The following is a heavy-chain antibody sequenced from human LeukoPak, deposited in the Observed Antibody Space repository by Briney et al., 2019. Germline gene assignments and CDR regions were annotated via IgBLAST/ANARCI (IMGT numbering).Heavy chain of an antibody. D-gene: IGHD6-19*01. V-gene: IGHV3-23*01. Sequence: GGSLRLSCAASGFTFSSYATSWVRQAPGKGLEWVSAISGSGGSTYYADSVKGRFTISRDNSKNTLYLQMNSLRAEDTAVYYCAEDCSGWYKSDALDIWGQGTMVTVSS. CDR3: AEDCSGWYKSDALDI. J-gene: IGHJ3*02. CDR2: ISGSGGST. CDR1: GFTFSSYA.